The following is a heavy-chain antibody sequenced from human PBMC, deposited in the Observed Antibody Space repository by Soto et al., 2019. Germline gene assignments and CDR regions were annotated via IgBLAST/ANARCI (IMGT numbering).Heavy chain of an antibody. CDR2: INPSGGTT. V-gene: IGHV1-46*01. CDR3: ARPRSGWSQGFDY. D-gene: IGHD6-19*01. J-gene: IGHJ4*02. Sequence: ASVKVSCKASGYTFTSYYIHWVRQAPGQGLEWMGIINPSGGTTSYSQKFQGRITMTRDTSTSTVYMELSGLRSEDTAVYYCARPRSGWSQGFDYWGQGTLVTVSS. CDR1: GYTFTSYY.